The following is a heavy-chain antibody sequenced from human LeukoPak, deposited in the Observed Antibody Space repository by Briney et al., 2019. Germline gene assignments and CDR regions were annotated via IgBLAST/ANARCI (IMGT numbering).Heavy chain of an antibody. Sequence: ASVKVSFTAAGYTFTGYYIHWVRHAPGQGLEWMGWINPNSGGTNYAQKFQGRVTMTRDTSISTAYMELSRLTSDDTALYYCARGWVSRPARPYFDYWGQGTLVTVSS. J-gene: IGHJ4*02. CDR3: ARGWVSRPARPYFDY. CDR2: INPNSGGT. CDR1: GYTFTGYY. V-gene: IGHV1-2*02. D-gene: IGHD6-13*01.